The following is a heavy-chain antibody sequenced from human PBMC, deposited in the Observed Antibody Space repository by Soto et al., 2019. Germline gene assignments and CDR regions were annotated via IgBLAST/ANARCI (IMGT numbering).Heavy chain of an antibody. D-gene: IGHD2-21*02. CDR1: GFTFSSYW. V-gene: IGHV3-7*01. J-gene: IGHJ4*02. Sequence: GGSLRLSCAASGFTFSSYWMSWVRQAPGKGLEWVANIKQDGSEKYYVDSVKGRFTISRDNAKNSLYLQMNSLRAEDTAVYYCARGNPYCGGDCYDYWGQGTLVTVSS. CDR2: IKQDGSEK. CDR3: ARGNPYCGGDCYDY.